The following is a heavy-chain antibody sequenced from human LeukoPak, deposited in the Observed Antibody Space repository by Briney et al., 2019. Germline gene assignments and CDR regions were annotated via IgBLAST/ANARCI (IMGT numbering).Heavy chain of an antibody. Sequence: GRSLRLSCAASGFTFDDYAMHWVRQAPGKGLEWVSGISWNSGSIGYADSVKGRFTISRDNAKNSLHLQMNSLRAEDMALYYCAKSPEWELRSDWYFDLWGRGTLVTVSS. CDR1: GFTFDDYA. D-gene: IGHD1-26*01. CDR3: AKSPEWELRSDWYFDL. V-gene: IGHV3-9*03. CDR2: ISWNSGSI. J-gene: IGHJ2*01.